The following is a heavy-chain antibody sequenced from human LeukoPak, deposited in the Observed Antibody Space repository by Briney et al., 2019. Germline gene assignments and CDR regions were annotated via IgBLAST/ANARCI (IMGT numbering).Heavy chain of an antibody. CDR1: GGSISSSSYF. D-gene: IGHD2-2*02. CDR2: IYYSGST. J-gene: IGHJ3*02. Sequence: SETLSLTCTVSGGSISSSSYFWGWIRQPPGKGLEWIESIYYSGSTYYNPSLKSRVTISVDTSKNQFSLKLSSVTAADTAVYYCASTRYCSSPSCYNDAFDIWGQGTMVTVSS. V-gene: IGHV4-39*01. CDR3: ASTRYCSSPSCYNDAFDI.